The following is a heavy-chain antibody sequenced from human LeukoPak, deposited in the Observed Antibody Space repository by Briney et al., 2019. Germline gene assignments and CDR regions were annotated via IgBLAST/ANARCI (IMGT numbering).Heavy chain of an antibody. CDR2: ISAYNGNT. Sequence: ASVKVSFKASGYTFTSYGISWVRQAPGQGLEWMGWISAYNGNTNYAQKFQGRVTMTTDTSTSTAYMELRSLRSDDTAVYYCARDYMIVSGGGFDPWGQGTLVTVSS. V-gene: IGHV1-18*01. CDR1: GYTFTSYG. D-gene: IGHD3-22*01. J-gene: IGHJ5*02. CDR3: ARDYMIVSGGGFDP.